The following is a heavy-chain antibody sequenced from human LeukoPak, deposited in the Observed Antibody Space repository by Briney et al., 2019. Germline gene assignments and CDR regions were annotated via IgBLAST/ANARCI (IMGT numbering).Heavy chain of an antibody. CDR3: ARVSPYRVTRLGALDI. CDR2: INSDGTTT. V-gene: IGHV3-74*01. CDR1: GFTFSDYS. J-gene: IGHJ3*02. Sequence: GGSLRLSCAPSGFTFSDYSMNWVRQAPGKGLVWVSRINSDGTTTDYADSVKGRVTVSRDNGRNTVYLQMSSLRADDTAIYYCARVSPYRVTRLGALDIWGQGTKVTVSS. D-gene: IGHD3-16*02.